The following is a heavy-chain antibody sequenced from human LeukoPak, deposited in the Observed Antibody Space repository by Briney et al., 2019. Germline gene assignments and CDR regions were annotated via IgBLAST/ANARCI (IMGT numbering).Heavy chain of an antibody. CDR2: IIPIFGTA. J-gene: IGHJ5*02. Sequence: SVKVSCKASGGTFSSYAICWVRQAPGQGLEWMGGIIPIFGTANYAQKFQGRVTITTDESTSTAYRELSSLRSEETAVYYCARVVYYDSSGPNNWFDPWGQGTLVTVSS. D-gene: IGHD3-22*01. V-gene: IGHV1-69*05. CDR1: GGTFSSYA. CDR3: ARVVYYDSSGPNNWFDP.